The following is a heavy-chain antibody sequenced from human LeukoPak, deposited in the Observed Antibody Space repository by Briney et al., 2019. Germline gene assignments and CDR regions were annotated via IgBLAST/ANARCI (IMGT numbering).Heavy chain of an antibody. V-gene: IGHV4-59*12. Sequence: PSETLSLTCTVSSGSISSYYWSWIRQPPGKGLEWIGYVYYSGSANYNPSLKSRVTISVDTSKNQFSLKLTSVTAADTAMYYCARDHGRSYNYGSDALDIWGQGTLVIVSA. J-gene: IGHJ3*02. CDR1: SGSISSYY. CDR2: VYYSGSA. D-gene: IGHD5-18*01. CDR3: ARDHGRSYNYGSDALDI.